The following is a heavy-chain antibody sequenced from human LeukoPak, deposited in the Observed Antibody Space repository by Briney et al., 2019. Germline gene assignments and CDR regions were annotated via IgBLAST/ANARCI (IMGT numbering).Heavy chain of an antibody. J-gene: IGHJ3*02. Sequence: GGSLRLSCAASGFTFSSYSMNWVRQAPGKELEWVSSISSSSSYIYYADSVKGRFTISRDNAKNSLHLQMNSLRAEDTAVYYCARDRRGYSYGGLDAFDIWGQGTMVTVSS. CDR3: ARDRRGYSYGGLDAFDI. D-gene: IGHD5-18*01. CDR1: GFTFSSYS. V-gene: IGHV3-21*01. CDR2: ISSSSSYI.